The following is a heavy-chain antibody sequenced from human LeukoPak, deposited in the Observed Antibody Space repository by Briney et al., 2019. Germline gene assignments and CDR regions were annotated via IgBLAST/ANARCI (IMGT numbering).Heavy chain of an antibody. CDR3: ARATVDNSPASILFDY. J-gene: IGHJ4*02. Sequence: PSETLSLTCTVSGGSISSGGYYWSWIRQHPGKGLEWIGYIYYSGSTYYNPSLKSRVTISVDTSKNQFSLKLSSVTAADTAVYYCARATVDNSPASILFDYWGQGTLVTVSS. V-gene: IGHV4-31*03. D-gene: IGHD3-9*01. CDR2: IYYSGST. CDR1: GGSISSGGYY.